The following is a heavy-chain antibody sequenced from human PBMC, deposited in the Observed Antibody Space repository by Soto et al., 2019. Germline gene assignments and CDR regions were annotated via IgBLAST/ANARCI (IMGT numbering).Heavy chain of an antibody. CDR1: GFTFSAYH. V-gene: IGHV3-48*02. CDR3: AGDRSLFDY. CDR2: IHSDSTTI. J-gene: IGHJ4*02. Sequence: EVQLVQSGGGLVQPGGSLTLSCAASGFTFSAYHMNWVRQAPGKGLEWVSYIHSDSTTIYYADSVKGRFTISRDNAKNSLYLQMNSLRDEDTAVYYCAGDRSLFDYWGQGALVTVSS.